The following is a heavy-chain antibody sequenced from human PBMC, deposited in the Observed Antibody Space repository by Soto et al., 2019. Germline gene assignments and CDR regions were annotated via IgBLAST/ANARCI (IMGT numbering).Heavy chain of an antibody. CDR1: GDSVSSNGAG. CDR3: ARGEQYSGRIFDY. D-gene: IGHD1-26*01. Sequence: SQTLSLTCAITGDSVSSNGAGWSWVRQSPSRGLEWLGRTYYRSKWYYEYAVSVRGRITINPDTSKNQYSLQLNSVTPEDTAVYFCARGEQYSGRIFDYWGQGTLVPVSS. CDR2: TYYRSKWYY. V-gene: IGHV6-1*01. J-gene: IGHJ4*01.